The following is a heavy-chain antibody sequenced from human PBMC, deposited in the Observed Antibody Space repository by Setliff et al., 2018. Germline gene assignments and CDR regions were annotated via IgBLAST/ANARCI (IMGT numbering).Heavy chain of an antibody. CDR1: GYSFISYD. CDR3: VGNPLGPEASTPGGY. V-gene: IGHV1-8*01. CDR2: MNPERDNT. Sequence: ASVKVSCKASGYSFISYDINWVRQAPGQGLEWMGWMNPERDNTGYAQKFQGRVTMTGHASINTAYMELTSLTSEDTAVYYRVGNPLGPEASTPGGYWGQGTLVTVSS. D-gene: IGHD3-16*01. J-gene: IGHJ4*02.